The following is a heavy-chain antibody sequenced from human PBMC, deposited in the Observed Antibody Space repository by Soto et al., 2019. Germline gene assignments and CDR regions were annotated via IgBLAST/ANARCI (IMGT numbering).Heavy chain of an antibody. CDR3: ASHGGSYLPFDF. V-gene: IGHV3-23*01. J-gene: IGHJ4*02. CDR1: GFTFSRNA. CDR2: IFGGVGST. Sequence: EVQLLESGGGLVQPGGSLRLSCAVSGFTFSRNAMTWVRQAPGKGLEWVSTIFGGVGSTYYADSVKGRFTISRDSSKNTLYLQMNSLRVEDTAVYFCASHGGSYLPFDFWGQGTLVSVSS. D-gene: IGHD1-26*01.